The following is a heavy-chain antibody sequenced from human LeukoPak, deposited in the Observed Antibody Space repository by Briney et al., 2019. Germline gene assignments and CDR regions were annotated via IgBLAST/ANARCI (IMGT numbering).Heavy chain of an antibody. D-gene: IGHD4-17*01. Sequence: GGSLRLSCAASGFTFSSYAMHWVRQAPGKGLEWVAVISYDGSNKYYADSVKGRFTISRDNSKNTLYLQVNSLRAEDTAVYYCARSTSYGDYADYFDYWGQGTLVTVSS. CDR3: ARSTSYGDYADYFDY. J-gene: IGHJ4*02. CDR2: ISYDGSNK. CDR1: GFTFSSYA. V-gene: IGHV3-30-3*01.